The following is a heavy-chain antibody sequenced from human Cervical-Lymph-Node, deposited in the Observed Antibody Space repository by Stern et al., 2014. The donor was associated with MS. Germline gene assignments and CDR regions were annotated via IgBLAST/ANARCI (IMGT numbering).Heavy chain of an antibody. V-gene: IGHV1-2*06. D-gene: IGHD4-17*01. CDR3: AREGSSDYFLARLDY. Sequence: QVQLVQSGAEVKKPGASVRVSCKASRYTFTAYYINLVRQAPGQGLEWMGRINPNTGDTKYAQKFQGRVTMTRDTSIKTAYMELSRLKSDDTAVYFCAREGSSDYFLARLDYWGQGTLVTVSS. J-gene: IGHJ4*02. CDR2: INPNTGDT. CDR1: RYTFTAYY.